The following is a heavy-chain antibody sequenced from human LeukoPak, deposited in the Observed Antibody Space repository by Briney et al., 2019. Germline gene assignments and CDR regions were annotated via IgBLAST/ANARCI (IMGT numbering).Heavy chain of an antibody. CDR1: GYPFNRYW. V-gene: IGHV5-51*01. CDR3: ARPLTAMAPSDAFDI. CDR2: IYPGDSDT. Sequence: AGESLKISCQASGYPFNRYWIGWVRQMPGKGLEWMGIIYPGDSDTRYSPSFQGQVTISADKSISTAYLQWSSLKASDTAMYYCARPLTAMAPSDAFDIWGQGTMATVSS. D-gene: IGHD5-18*01. J-gene: IGHJ3*02.